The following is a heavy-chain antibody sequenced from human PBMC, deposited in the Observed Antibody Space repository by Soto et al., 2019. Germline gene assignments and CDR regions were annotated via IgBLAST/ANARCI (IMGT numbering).Heavy chain of an antibody. CDR2: IYNGGST. CDR3: AGYGDSEGGDI. CDR1: GGSISSGGYY. V-gene: IGHV4-31*03. J-gene: IGHJ3*02. Sequence: QVQLQESGPGLVKPSQTLSLTCTVSGGSISSGGYYWSWIRQHPGKGLEWLGHIYNGGSTYYNPSLEGRVIIAVDTSKKQFSPTLSAVTAADTAVYYCAGYGDSEGGDIWGQGTMVTVSS. D-gene: IGHD4-17*01.